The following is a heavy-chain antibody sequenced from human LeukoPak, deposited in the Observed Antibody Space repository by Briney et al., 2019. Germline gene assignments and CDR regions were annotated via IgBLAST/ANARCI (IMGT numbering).Heavy chain of an antibody. J-gene: IGHJ6*03. V-gene: IGHV3-7*01. CDR2: IKQDGSEK. CDR1: GFTFSSYW. CDR3: AREGGTFASPYYYYMDV. Sequence: GGSLRLSCAASGFTFSSYWMSWVRQAPGKGLEGVANIKQDGSEKYYVASVKGRFTISRDNAKNSLYLQMNSLRAEDTAVYYCAREGGTFASPYYYYMDVWGKGTTVTISS. D-gene: IGHD3-10*01.